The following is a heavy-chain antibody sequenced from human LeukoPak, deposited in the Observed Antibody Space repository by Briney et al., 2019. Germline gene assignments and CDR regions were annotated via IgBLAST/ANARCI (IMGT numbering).Heavy chain of an antibody. CDR3: ARWPHGSGSYYAYYFDH. CDR2: ISSSSSYI. CDR1: GFTFSSYS. Sequence: PGGSLRLSCAASGFTFSSYSMNWVRQAPGKGLEWVSSISSSSSYIYYADSVKGRFTISRDNSKNSLYLQMNSLRAEDTAVYYCARWPHGSGSYYAYYFDHWGQGTLVTVSS. J-gene: IGHJ4*02. D-gene: IGHD3-10*01. V-gene: IGHV3-21*06.